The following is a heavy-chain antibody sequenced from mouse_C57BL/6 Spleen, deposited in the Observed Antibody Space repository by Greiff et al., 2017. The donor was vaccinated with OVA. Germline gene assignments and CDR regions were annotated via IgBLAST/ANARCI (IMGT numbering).Heavy chain of an antibody. CDR3: ARSGYWGDY. Sequence: VQLKQSGPELVKPGASVKMSCKASGYTFTSYVMHWVKQTPGQGLEWIGYIYPYNDGTKYTEKLKGKATLTSDKSSSTAYMELSSLTSEDSAVYYGARSGYWGDYWGQGTSVTVS. CDR1: GYTFTSYV. CDR2: IYPYNDGT. V-gene: IGHV1-14*01. J-gene: IGHJ4*01. D-gene: IGHD2-3*01.